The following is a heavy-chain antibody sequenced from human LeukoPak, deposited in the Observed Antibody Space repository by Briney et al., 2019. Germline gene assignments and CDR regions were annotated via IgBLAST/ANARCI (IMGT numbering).Heavy chain of an antibody. Sequence: ASVKVSCKASGYTFTSYGISWVRQAPGQGLEWMGWISAYNGNTNYAQKLQGRVTMTTDTSTSTAYMELSRLRSDDTAVYYRARETSGGYDSGDFDYWGQGTLVTVSS. CDR2: ISAYNGNT. V-gene: IGHV1-18*01. D-gene: IGHD5-12*01. CDR3: ARETSGGYDSGDFDY. J-gene: IGHJ4*02. CDR1: GYTFTSYG.